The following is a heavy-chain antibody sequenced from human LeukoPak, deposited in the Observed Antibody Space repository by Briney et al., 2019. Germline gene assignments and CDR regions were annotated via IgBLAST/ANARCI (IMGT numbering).Heavy chain of an antibody. Sequence: ASVKVSCKASGYTFTGYYMHWVRQAPGQGLEWMGWINPNSGGTNYAQKFQGRVTMTRDTSTSTVYMELSSLRSEDTAVYYCARVAIDSSGYLNYWGQGTLVTVSS. CDR2: INPNSGGT. J-gene: IGHJ4*02. CDR3: ARVAIDSSGYLNY. CDR1: GYTFTGYY. D-gene: IGHD3-22*01. V-gene: IGHV1-2*02.